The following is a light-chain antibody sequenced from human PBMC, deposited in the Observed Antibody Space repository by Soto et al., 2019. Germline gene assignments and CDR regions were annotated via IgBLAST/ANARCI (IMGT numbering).Light chain of an antibody. V-gene: IGKV3-15*01. CDR1: QSISSN. J-gene: IGKJ1*01. CDR3: QQYHHWWT. Sequence: EIMVTQSPATLSVSPGERATLSCRASQSISSNLAWYQQKPGQAPRLLLYGASTRATGTPARFSGSGSGTEFTLTINSLQSEDFAVYYCQQYHHWWTFGQGTKLEIK. CDR2: GAS.